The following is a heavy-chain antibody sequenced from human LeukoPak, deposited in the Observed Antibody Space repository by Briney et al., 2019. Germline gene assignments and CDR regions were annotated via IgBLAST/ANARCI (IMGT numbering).Heavy chain of an antibody. Sequence: QPGGSLRLSCAASGFTFSEFEMNWVRQAPGKGLEWVSDISSGGTTIFYADSVKGRFTISRDNAKNSLYLQMNSLGDEDTAIYYCTRGLVVWGQGALVTVSS. V-gene: IGHV3-48*03. CDR3: TRGLVV. CDR1: GFTFSEFE. D-gene: IGHD2-2*01. J-gene: IGHJ4*02. CDR2: ISSGGTTI.